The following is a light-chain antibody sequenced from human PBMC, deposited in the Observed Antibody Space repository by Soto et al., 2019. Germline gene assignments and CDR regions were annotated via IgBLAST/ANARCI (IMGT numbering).Light chain of an antibody. CDR2: DVS. CDR1: SSDIGDYNY. V-gene: IGLV2-14*01. J-gene: IGLJ1*01. CDR3: CSYTRSGTLI. Sequence: QSVLTQPASVSGSPGQSITISCVGTSSDIGDYNYVSWYQQHPGKVPKVIIFDVSNRPSGVSYRFSGTKSGNTASLTVSGLQAEDEAHYYCCSYTRSGTLIFGTGTKATVL.